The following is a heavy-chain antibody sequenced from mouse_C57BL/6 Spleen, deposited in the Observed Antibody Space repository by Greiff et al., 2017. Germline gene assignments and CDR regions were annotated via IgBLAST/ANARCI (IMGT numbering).Heavy chain of an antibody. CDR2: LRGGGST. Sequence: VQVVASGPGLVAPSQSLSITCTVSGFSFTSYGVDWVRPTPGQGLEWLGVLRGGGSTNYNSALMSRLSISKDNTKSQVFLKMNSLQTDDTAMYYCAKHETGSMDYWGQGTSVTVSS. CDR1: GFSFTSYG. D-gene: IGHD4-1*01. J-gene: IGHJ4*01. V-gene: IGHV2-9*01. CDR3: AKHETGSMDY.